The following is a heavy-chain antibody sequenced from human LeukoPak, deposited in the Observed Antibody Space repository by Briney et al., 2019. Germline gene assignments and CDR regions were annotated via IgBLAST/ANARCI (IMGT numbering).Heavy chain of an antibody. CDR3: ARDLDGDGVYYFDY. V-gene: IGHV4-61*02. CDR2: IHASGST. CDR1: GGAISSGGYY. J-gene: IGHJ4*02. D-gene: IGHD3-10*01. Sequence: SETLSLTCTVSGGAISSGGYYWSWIRQPAGKGLEWIGRIHASGSTYYNPSLKSRVTISVDTSKNQFSLKLSSVTAADTAVYYRARDLDGDGVYYFDYWGQGSLVTVSS.